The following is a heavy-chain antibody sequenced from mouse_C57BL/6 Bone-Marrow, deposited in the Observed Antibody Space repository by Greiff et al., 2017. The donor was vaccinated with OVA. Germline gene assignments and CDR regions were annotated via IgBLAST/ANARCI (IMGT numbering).Heavy chain of an antibody. CDR3: ARVRVYYDYDVEYFDY. CDR2: IHPNSGST. CDR1: GYTFTSYW. Sequence: VQLQQSGAELVKPGASVKLSCKASGYTFTSYWMHWVKQRPGQGLEWIGMIHPNSGSTNYNEKFKSKATLTVDKSSSTAYMQLSSLTSEDSAVYYCARVRVYYDYDVEYFDYWGQGTTLTVSS. J-gene: IGHJ2*01. D-gene: IGHD2-4*01. V-gene: IGHV1-64*01.